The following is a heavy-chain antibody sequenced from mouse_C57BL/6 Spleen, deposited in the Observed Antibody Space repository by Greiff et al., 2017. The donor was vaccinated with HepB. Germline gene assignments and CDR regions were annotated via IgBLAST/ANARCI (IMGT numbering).Heavy chain of an antibody. J-gene: IGHJ1*03. CDR2: IDPETGGT. CDR3: TRPLYYYGSSYWYFDV. D-gene: IGHD1-1*01. Sequence: VQLVESGAELVRPGASVTLSCKASGYTFTDYEMHWVKQTPVHGLEWIGAIDPETGGTAYNQKFKGKAILTADKSSSTAYMELRSLTSEDSAVYYCTRPLYYYGSSYWYFDVWGTGTTVTVSS. CDR1: GYTFTDYE. V-gene: IGHV1-15*01.